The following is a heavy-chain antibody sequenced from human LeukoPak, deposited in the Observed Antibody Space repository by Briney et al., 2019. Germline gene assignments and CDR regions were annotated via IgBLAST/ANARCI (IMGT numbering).Heavy chain of an antibody. CDR2: IYYGGNT. Sequence: PSESLSLTCNVSGGSLTDYYWTWIRQPPGKGLEWIGFIYYGGNTNYNPSLKSRVPISVDTSKNQFSLKLSSVTAADTAVYFCARVGFTSSWQDFDYWGQGALVTVSS. D-gene: IGHD6-13*01. CDR3: ARVGFTSSWQDFDY. CDR1: GGSLTDYY. V-gene: IGHV4-59*01. J-gene: IGHJ4*02.